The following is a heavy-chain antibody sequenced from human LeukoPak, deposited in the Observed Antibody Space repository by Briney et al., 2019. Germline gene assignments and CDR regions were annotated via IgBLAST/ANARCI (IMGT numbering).Heavy chain of an antibody. Sequence: GGSLRLSCAASGFTFSSYSMNWVRQAPGNGLEWVSSTSSSSSYIYYADSMKGRFTISRDNAKKSLYLQMNSLRAEDTAVYYCAKDLGTMIVVVQSPDYWGQGTLVTVSS. CDR1: GFTFSSYS. V-gene: IGHV3-21*04. CDR2: TSSSSSYI. D-gene: IGHD3-22*01. J-gene: IGHJ4*02. CDR3: AKDLGTMIVVVQSPDY.